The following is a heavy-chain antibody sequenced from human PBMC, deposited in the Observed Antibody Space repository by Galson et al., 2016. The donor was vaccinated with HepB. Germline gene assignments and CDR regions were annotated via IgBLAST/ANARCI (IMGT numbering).Heavy chain of an antibody. J-gene: IGHJ4*02. CDR1: GDSISNVGRH. Sequence: ETLSLTCTVSGDSISNVGRHWGWFRQSPEMGLEYIGSIHSSGTSYYNPSLTSRVTVSADMSRNQFFLSLTSVPAADTAIYYCVRLGMAAAVANRRGSVYWSQGTRVTVSS. CDR2: IHSSGTS. CDR3: VRLGMAAAVANRRGSVY. D-gene: IGHD6-13*01. V-gene: IGHV4-39*01.